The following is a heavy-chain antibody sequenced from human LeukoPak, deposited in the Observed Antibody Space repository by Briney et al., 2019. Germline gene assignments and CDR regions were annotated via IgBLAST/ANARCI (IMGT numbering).Heavy chain of an antibody. Sequence: PGGSLRLSCAASGLTVRNNYMSWVRQSPGKGLEWVSVIYSGGSTYYADSVKGRFTISRDNSKNTLYLQMNSLRAEDTAVYYCASSYRGSYFDYWGQGTLVTVSS. CDR2: IYSGGST. CDR3: ASSYRGSYFDY. J-gene: IGHJ4*02. CDR1: GLTVRNNY. V-gene: IGHV3-53*01. D-gene: IGHD1-26*01.